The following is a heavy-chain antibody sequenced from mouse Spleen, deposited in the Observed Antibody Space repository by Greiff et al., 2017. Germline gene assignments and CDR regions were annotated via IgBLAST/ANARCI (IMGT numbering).Heavy chain of an antibody. J-gene: IGHJ4*01. CDR3: ASLRDRAMDY. CDR1: GFSLTSYG. D-gene: IGHD3-3*01. CDR2: IWSGGST. V-gene: IGHV2-2*02. Sequence: VHLVESGPGLVQPSQSLSITCTVSGFSLTSYGVHWVRQSPGKGLEWLGVIWSGGSTDYNAAFISRLSISKDNSKSQVFFKMNSLQANDTAIYYCASLRDRAMDYWGQGTSVTVSS.